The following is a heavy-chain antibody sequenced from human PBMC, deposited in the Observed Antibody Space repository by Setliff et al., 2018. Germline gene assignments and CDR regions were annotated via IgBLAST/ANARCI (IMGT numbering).Heavy chain of an antibody. J-gene: IGHJ4*02. Sequence: QAGGSLRLSCEGSGFSFNNYAISWVRQLPGKRPEWVSSISGSGGRTYYRDSVKGRFTISRDNSKSTLYLQMNSLRAEDTAIYYCAKDKDVRVDYFDYWGPGTLVTVSS. CDR1: GFSFNNYA. V-gene: IGHV3-23*01. CDR3: AKDKDVRVDYFDY. D-gene: IGHD3-10*01. CDR2: ISGSGGRT.